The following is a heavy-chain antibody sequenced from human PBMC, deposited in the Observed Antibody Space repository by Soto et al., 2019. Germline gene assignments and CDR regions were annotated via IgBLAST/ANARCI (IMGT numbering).Heavy chain of an antibody. CDR1: GGSISSYY. J-gene: IGHJ6*02. CDR3: ARDGDGRMTTNPYYYNGMDV. V-gene: IGHV4-59*01. Sequence: SETLSLTCTVSGGSISSYYWSWIRQPPGKGLEWIGYIYYSGRANYNASLKSRVSISLDTSNYQFSLKLSSVTAADTAVYYCARDGDGRMTTNPYYYNGMDVWGPGTTVTVSS. CDR2: IYYSGRA. D-gene: IGHD4-4*01.